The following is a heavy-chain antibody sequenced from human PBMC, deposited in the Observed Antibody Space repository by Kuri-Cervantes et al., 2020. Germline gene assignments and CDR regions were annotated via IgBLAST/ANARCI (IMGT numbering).Heavy chain of an antibody. D-gene: IGHD3-3*01. J-gene: IGHJ3*02. CDR1: GFSFSSYW. V-gene: IGHV3-7*01. CDR3: AGDASLSGDLLDI. CDR2: IKRDGSQK. Sequence: GESLKISCAASGFSFSSYWMNWVRQAPGKGLEWVANIKRDGSQKYSVDSVKGRFTISRDNAKNSLYLQMNSLRAEDTAVYYCAGDASLSGDLLDIWGQGTMVTVSS.